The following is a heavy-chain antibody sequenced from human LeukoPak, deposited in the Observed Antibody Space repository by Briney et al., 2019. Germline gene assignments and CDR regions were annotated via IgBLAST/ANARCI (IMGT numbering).Heavy chain of an antibody. D-gene: IGHD4-17*01. CDR2: IYYSGST. V-gene: IGHV4-59*12. CDR3: ARDLNVDGAYYFDY. J-gene: IGHJ4*02. CDR1: GGSISSYY. Sequence: SETLSLTCTVSGGSISSYYWSWLRQPPGKGLEWIGYIYYSGSTNYNPSLKSRVTISVDTSKNQISLKLSSVTAADTAVYYCARDLNVDGAYYFDYWGQGTLVTVSS.